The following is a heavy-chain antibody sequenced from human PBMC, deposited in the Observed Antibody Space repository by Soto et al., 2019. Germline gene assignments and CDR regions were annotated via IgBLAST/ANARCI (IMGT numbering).Heavy chain of an antibody. J-gene: IGHJ6*02. Sequence: QVQLVQSGAEVRKPGSSVKVSCKASGGTFSRHAISWVRQAPGQGLEWMGGIIPIFGTANHAQKFQGRVTIIADESTSTVYMELSSLRSEDTAVYYCARGPDSSGWLGVGMDVWGLGTTVTVSS. V-gene: IGHV1-69*01. CDR3: ARGPDSSGWLGVGMDV. D-gene: IGHD6-19*01. CDR2: IIPIFGTA. CDR1: GGTFSRHA.